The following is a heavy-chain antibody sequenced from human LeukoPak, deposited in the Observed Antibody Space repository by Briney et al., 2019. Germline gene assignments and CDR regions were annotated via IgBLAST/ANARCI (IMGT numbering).Heavy chain of an antibody. Sequence: SQTLSLTCTVSGGSISSGGYYWSWIRQPPGKGLEWIGYIYHSGSTYYNPSLKSRVTISVDRYKNQFSLKLSSVTAADTAVYYCARDHERGSGIYWGQGTLVTVSS. CDR1: GGSISSGGYY. V-gene: IGHV4-30-2*01. CDR3: ARDHERGSGIY. CDR2: IYHSGST. D-gene: IGHD3-10*01. J-gene: IGHJ4*02.